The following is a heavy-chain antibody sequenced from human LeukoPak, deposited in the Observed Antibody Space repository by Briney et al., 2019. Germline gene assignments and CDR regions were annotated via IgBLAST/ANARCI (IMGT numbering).Heavy chain of an antibody. D-gene: IGHD3-9*01. J-gene: IGHJ1*01. V-gene: IGHV4-39*02. CDR3: ARSPNLVGVMVPVPSYFDI. CDR1: GASISGSDYY. Sequence: SETLSLTCALSGASISGSDYYWGWIRQSPGKGLEWIGSVYSSGNTFYNPSLKSRVAMSVDTSKNHFSLDLASVTASDTAVYYCARSPNLVGVMVPVPSYFDIWGQGTPVTVSS. CDR2: VYSSGNT.